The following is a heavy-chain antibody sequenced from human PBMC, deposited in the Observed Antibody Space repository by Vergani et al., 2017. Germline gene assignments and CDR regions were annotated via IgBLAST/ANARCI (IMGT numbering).Heavy chain of an antibody. CDR3: ARVNTETNGHLYYYYYMDV. J-gene: IGHJ6*03. CDR1: GGSFTSYH. Sequence: QVQLQQWGGGLLKPSETLSLTCVVNGGSFTSYHWTWIRQSPGEGLEGVGDIDHTGRHDYNPSLKSRLTMSVDKSRNQFSLTLNSVTATDTAIYFCARVNTETNGHLYYYYYMDVWGQGTAVTVS. D-gene: IGHD4-11*01. V-gene: IGHV4-34*01. CDR2: IDHTGRH.